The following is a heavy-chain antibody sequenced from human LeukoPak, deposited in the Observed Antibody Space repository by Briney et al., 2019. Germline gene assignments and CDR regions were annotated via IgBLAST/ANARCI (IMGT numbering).Heavy chain of an antibody. J-gene: IGHJ4*02. CDR1: GFTFSSYA. D-gene: IGHD6-13*01. V-gene: IGHV3-30*18. CDR3: AKDLAPREVAAASIDY. Sequence: GGSLRLSCAASGFTFSSYAINCVRQAPGKGLEWVAVISYDGSNKYYADSVKGRFTISRDNSKNTLYLQMNSLRAEDTAVYYCAKDLAPREVAAASIDYWGQGTLVTVSS. CDR2: ISYDGSNK.